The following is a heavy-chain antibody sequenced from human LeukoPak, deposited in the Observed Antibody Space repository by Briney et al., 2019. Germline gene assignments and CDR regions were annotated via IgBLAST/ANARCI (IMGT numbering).Heavy chain of an antibody. Sequence: ASVKVSCKTSGYTFTGYYMHWVRQAPGQGLEWMGWINPNSGGTNYAQKFQGRVTMTRDTSISTAYMELSRLRSDDTAVYYCARDSQRWLQFGAFDIWGQGTMVTVSS. V-gene: IGHV1-2*02. CDR3: ARDSQRWLQFGAFDI. J-gene: IGHJ3*02. D-gene: IGHD5-24*01. CDR2: INPNSGGT. CDR1: GYTFTGYY.